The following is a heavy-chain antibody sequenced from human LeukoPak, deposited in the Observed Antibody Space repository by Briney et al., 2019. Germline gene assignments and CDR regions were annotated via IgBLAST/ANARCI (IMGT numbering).Heavy chain of an antibody. V-gene: IGHV4-59*01. CDR2: IYYSGST. Sequence: SETLSLTCTVSGGSISSYYWSWIRQPPGKGLEWIGYIYYSGSTNYNPSLKSRVTISVDTSKNQFSLKLSSVTAADTAVYYCARSASSTSRSAFDIWGQGTRVTASS. J-gene: IGHJ3*02. CDR1: GGSISSYY. CDR3: ARSASSTSRSAFDI.